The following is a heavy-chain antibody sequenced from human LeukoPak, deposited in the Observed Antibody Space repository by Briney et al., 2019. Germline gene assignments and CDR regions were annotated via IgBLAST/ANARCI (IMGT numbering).Heavy chain of an antibody. Sequence: SETLSLTCAVYGGSFSGYYWSWIRQPPGKGLEWIGEINHSGSTNYNPSLKNRVTISLDTSKNQISLKLSSVTAADTAVYYCARGGYYYDSSGYYPFDAFDIWGQGTMVTVSS. D-gene: IGHD3-22*01. CDR2: INHSGST. J-gene: IGHJ3*02. CDR1: GGSFSGYY. V-gene: IGHV4-34*01. CDR3: ARGGYYYDSSGYYPFDAFDI.